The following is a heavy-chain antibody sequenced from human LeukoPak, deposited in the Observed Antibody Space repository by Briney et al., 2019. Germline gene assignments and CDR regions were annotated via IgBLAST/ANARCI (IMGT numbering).Heavy chain of an antibody. J-gene: IGHJ6*01. CDR1: GGSIGSRGYY. V-gene: IGHV4-31*03. CDR2: IFYSGAA. CDR3: ARYGDYGTLGYLDLDA. Sequence: SQTLSLTCTVSGGSIGSRGYYWTWLRQHPGKGLEWMGYIFYSGAAYYNPALRSRVTISLDTSQNQFSLRRISLTGADTAVYYCARYGDYGTLGYLDLDAWGKRTMVTVSS. D-gene: IGHD4-17*01.